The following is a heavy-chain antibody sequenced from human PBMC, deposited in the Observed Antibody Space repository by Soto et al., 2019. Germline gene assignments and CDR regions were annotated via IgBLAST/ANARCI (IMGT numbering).Heavy chain of an antibody. D-gene: IGHD3-22*01. Sequence: AAVKVSCKASGYTFTSYGISWVRQAPGQGLEWMVWISAYNGNTNYAQKLQGRVTMTTDTSTRAAYMELRSLRSDDTAVYYCASKLIYYYDSSGYYVHRGYYYGMAVCGQGTMVTVSS. J-gene: IGHJ6*01. CDR2: ISAYNGNT. V-gene: IGHV1-18*01. CDR1: GYTFTSYG. CDR3: ASKLIYYYDSSGYYVHRGYYYGMAV.